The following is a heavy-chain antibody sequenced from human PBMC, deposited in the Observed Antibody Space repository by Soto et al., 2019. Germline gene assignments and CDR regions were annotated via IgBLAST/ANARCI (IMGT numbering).Heavy chain of an antibody. J-gene: IGHJ4*02. CDR1: GFTFSSYG. CDR3: AKDLRYGDYAGQSDY. CDR2: ISYDGSNK. V-gene: IGHV3-30*18. D-gene: IGHD4-17*01. Sequence: QVQLVESGGGVVQPGRSLRLSCAASGFTFSSYGMHWVRQAPGKGLEWVAVISYDGSNKYYADSVKGRFTISRDNSKNTLYLQMNSLRAEDTAVYYCAKDLRYGDYAGQSDYWGQGTLVTVSS.